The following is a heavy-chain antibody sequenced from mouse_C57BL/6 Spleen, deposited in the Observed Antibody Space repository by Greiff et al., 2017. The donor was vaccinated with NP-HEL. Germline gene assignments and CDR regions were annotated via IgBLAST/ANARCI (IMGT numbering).Heavy chain of an antibody. CDR3: ARSGSPLFDY. V-gene: IGHV1-54*01. J-gene: IGHJ2*01. Sequence: QVQLQQSGAELVRPGPSVKVSCKASGYAFTNYLIEWVKQRPGQGLEWIGVINPGSGGTNYNEKFKGKATLTADKSSSTAYMQLSSLTSEDSAVYFCARSGSPLFDYWGQGTTLTVSS. CDR1: GYAFTNYL. CDR2: INPGSGGT. D-gene: IGHD1-1*01.